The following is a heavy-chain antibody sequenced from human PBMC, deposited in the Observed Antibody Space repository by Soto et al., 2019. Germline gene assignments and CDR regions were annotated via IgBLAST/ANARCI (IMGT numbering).Heavy chain of an antibody. CDR1: GDSISGGGYY. J-gene: IGHJ4*02. D-gene: IGHD6-13*01. Sequence: QVQLQESGPGLVKPSQTLALTCNVSGDSISGGGYYWSWIRQHPGKGLGWLGYIDDSGSTYYNPSLKSRVTISVDTSQNQCSLKLNSVTAADTAVYVWARMGGSWYFGYWGQGALVTVSS. CDR3: ARMGGSWYFGY. V-gene: IGHV4-31*03. CDR2: IDDSGST.